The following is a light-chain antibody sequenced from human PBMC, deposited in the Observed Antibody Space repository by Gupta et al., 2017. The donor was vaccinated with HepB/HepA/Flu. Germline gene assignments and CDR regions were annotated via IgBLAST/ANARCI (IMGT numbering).Light chain of an antibody. CDR3: QHYNNCPHT. J-gene: IGKJ5*01. V-gene: IGKV3-15*01. Sequence: EIMMTQFPATLSVSPGERATLSCRASQSVSSNLAWYQQKPGQAPRLLIYGASTRATGIPARFSGSGSGTDFTLTISSLQSEDFAIYSCQHYNNCPHTFGQGTQVEIK. CDR2: GAS. CDR1: QSVSSN.